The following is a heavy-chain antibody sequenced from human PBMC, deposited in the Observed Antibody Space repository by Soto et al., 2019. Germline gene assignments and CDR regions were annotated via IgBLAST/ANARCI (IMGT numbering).Heavy chain of an antibody. J-gene: IGHJ3*02. CDR1: GFSLTTSGVG. CDR2: IYWSGDE. Sequence: QGTLKESGPTLVKPTQTLTLTCSFSGFSLTTSGVGVGWIRQSPGKALEWLALIYWSGDEHYRPSLKSRLSIFKDTSKNHVVLIMTDMDPEDTATYYCARGLATLPVFAFDIWGQGTMVTVSS. V-gene: IGHV2-5*01. CDR3: ARGLATLPVFAFDI. D-gene: IGHD6-6*01.